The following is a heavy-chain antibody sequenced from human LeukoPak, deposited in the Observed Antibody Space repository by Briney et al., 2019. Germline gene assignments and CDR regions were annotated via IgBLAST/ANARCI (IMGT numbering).Heavy chain of an antibody. CDR2: ISFDGSRK. J-gene: IGHJ4*02. D-gene: IGHD2/OR15-2a*01. CDR1: GFTFSSYS. CDR3: ARARDPSRILLPYFDY. V-gene: IGHV3-30*04. Sequence: PGRSLRLSCAASGFTFSSYSVHWVRQAPGKGLEWVTVISFDGSRKYYADSVMGRLTISRENSENTVYLQMDSVTPEDTAVYYCARARDPSRILLPYFDYWGQGTLVTVSS.